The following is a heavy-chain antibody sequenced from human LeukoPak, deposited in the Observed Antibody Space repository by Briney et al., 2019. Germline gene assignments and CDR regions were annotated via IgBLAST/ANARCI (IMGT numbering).Heavy chain of an antibody. CDR2: INPNSGDT. Sequence: GASVKVSCKASGYTFTGYYMHWLRQAPGQGLEWMGWINPNSGDTNYAQNFQGRVTMTRDTSISTAYMELGRLRSDDTAVYYCARGQANDYGDYAGWGHWGQGTLVTVSS. CDR1: GYTFTGYY. D-gene: IGHD4-17*01. CDR3: ARGQANDYGDYAGWGH. V-gene: IGHV1-2*02. J-gene: IGHJ4*02.